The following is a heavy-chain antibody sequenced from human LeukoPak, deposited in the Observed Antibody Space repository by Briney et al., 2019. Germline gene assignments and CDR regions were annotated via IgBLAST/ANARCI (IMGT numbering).Heavy chain of an antibody. CDR3: ANMYGDYHYFDY. CDR1: GFTFSSYA. V-gene: IGHV3-23*01. Sequence: GGSLRLSCAASGFTFSSYAMSWVRQAPGKGLEWVSAISGSGGSTYYADSVKGRFTISRDNSKNTLYLQMNSLRAEDTAVYYCANMYGDYHYFDYWGQGTLDTVSS. D-gene: IGHD4-17*01. CDR2: ISGSGGST. J-gene: IGHJ4*02.